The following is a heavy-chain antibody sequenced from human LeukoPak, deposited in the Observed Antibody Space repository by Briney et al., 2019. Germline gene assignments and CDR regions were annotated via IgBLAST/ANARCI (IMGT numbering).Heavy chain of an antibody. CDR2: INPTGGST. J-gene: IGHJ4*02. Sequence: ASVKVSCKASGYTFPSYFMHWVRQAPGQGLEWMGIINPTGGSTTYAQKFQGRVTMTRDTSTSTVYMELSSLRSDDTAVYYCARAAARRFDYWGQGALVTVSS. CDR3: ARAAARRFDY. D-gene: IGHD6-6*01. CDR1: GYTFPSYF. V-gene: IGHV1-46*01.